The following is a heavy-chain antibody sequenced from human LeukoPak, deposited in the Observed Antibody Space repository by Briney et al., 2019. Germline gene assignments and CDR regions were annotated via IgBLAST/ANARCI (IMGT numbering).Heavy chain of an antibody. CDR3: ARHGILLFGDLLGTWFDP. D-gene: IGHD3-10*01. V-gene: IGHV4-39*01. CDR1: GVSISSSRYY. Sequence: SETLSLTCAVSGVSISSSRYYWGWLRQPPGKGLVWVGSIYYSGSTYYNPSLKSRVTISVDTSKNQLSLRLSSETAADTAVYYWARHGILLFGDLLGTWFDPWGQGAMVTVSS. J-gene: IGHJ5*02. CDR2: IYYSGST.